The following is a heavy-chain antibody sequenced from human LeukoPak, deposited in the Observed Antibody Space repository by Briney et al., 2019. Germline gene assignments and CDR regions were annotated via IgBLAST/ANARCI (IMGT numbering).Heavy chain of an antibody. D-gene: IGHD3-22*01. CDR1: GGSISSYY. CDR2: IYYSGST. J-gene: IGHJ6*02. V-gene: IGHV4-59*01. Sequence: PSETLSLTCTVSGGSISSYYWSWIRQPPGKGLEWIGYIYYSGSTNYNPSLKSRGTISVDTSKNQFSLKLSSVTAADTAVYYCARSTHDSGYYYYGMDVWGQGTTVTVSS. CDR3: ARSTHDSGYYYYGMDV.